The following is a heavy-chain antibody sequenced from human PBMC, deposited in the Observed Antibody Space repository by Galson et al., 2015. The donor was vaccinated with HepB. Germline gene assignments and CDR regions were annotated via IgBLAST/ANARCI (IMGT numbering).Heavy chain of an antibody. V-gene: IGHV3-30-3*01. Sequence: SLRLSCAASGFTFSSYAMHWVRQAPGKGLQWVAIIPYDGSYKYYADSVKGRFTIPRDNSKNTLYLQMSSQRAEDTAVYYCAREGMAGTLDYWGQGTLITVSS. CDR1: GFTFSSYA. D-gene: IGHD6-19*01. CDR2: IPYDGSYK. CDR3: AREGMAGTLDY. J-gene: IGHJ4*02.